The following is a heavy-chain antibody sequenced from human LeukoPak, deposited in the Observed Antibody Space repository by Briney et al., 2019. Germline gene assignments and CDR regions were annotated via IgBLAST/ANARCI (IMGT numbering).Heavy chain of an antibody. CDR1: GGSFSGYY. D-gene: IGHD3-10*01. V-gene: IGHV4-59*08. CDR3: ARHTIGYYYGMDV. Sequence: SSETLSLTCAVYGGSFSGYYWSWLRQPPGKGLEWIGYIYYSGSTNYNPSLKSRVTISVDTSKTQFSLKLSSVTAADTAVYYCARHTIGYYYGMDVWGQGTTVTVSS. CDR2: IYYSGST. J-gene: IGHJ6*02.